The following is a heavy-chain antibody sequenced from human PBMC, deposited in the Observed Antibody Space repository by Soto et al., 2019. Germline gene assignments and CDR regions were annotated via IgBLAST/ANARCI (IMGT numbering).Heavy chain of an antibody. D-gene: IGHD1-20*01. CDR3: ARDQRGITGTTMDY. V-gene: IGHV1-3*01. Sequence: QVQLVQSGAEVKKPGASVKVSCKASGYTFTSYAMHWVRQAPGQRLEWMGWINAGNGNTKYSQKFQGRVTITRDTSASTAYMEVSSLRSEDTAVYYCARDQRGITGTTMDYWGQGTLVTVSS. CDR1: GYTFTSYA. J-gene: IGHJ4*02. CDR2: INAGNGNT.